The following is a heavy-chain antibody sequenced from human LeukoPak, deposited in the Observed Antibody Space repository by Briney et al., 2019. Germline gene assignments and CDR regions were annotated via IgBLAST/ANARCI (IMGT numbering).Heavy chain of an antibody. Sequence: GGSLRLSCAASGFTVSSNYMSWVRQAPGKGLEWVSLIYTGGSTSYADSVKGRFTISRDNSKNTLYLQMNSLRAEDTAVYYCAREAAGYHYYYGMDVWGQGTTVTVSS. CDR2: IYTGGST. J-gene: IGHJ6*02. D-gene: IGHD6-13*01. CDR1: GFTVSSNY. V-gene: IGHV3-53*01. CDR3: AREAAGYHYYYGMDV.